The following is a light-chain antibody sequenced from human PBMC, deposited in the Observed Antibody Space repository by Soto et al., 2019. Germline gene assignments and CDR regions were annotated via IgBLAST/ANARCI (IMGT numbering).Light chain of an antibody. CDR1: QSISNW. CDR3: LHYNGYSEFT. J-gene: IGKJ3*01. CDR2: DAS. Sequence: DIPMTQSPSTLSASVGDRVTITCRASQSISNWLAWYQQKPGKAPKLLMYDASKLESGVPSRFSGSGSGTEFTLTISSLRPDDFASYYCLHYNGYSEFTFGPGTKVDIK. V-gene: IGKV1-5*01.